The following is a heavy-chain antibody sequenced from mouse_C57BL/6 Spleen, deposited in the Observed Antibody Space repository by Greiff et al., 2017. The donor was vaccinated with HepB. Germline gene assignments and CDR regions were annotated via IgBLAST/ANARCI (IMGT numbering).Heavy chain of an antibody. CDR2: IYPGSGNT. CDR1: GYTFTDYY. CDR3: ARSGIYYYGSSPRGYAMDY. D-gene: IGHD1-1*01. Sequence: QVHVKQSGPELVKPGASVKISCKASGYTFTDYYINWVKQRPGQGLEWIGWIYPGSGNTKYNEKFKGKATLTVDTSSSTAYMQLSSLTSEDSAVYFCARSGIYYYGSSPRGYAMDYWGQGTSVTVSS. V-gene: IGHV1-84*01. J-gene: IGHJ4*01.